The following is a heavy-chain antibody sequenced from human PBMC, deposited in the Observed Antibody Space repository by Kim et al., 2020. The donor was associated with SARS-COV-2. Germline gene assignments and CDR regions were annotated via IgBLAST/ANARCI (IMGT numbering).Heavy chain of an antibody. D-gene: IGHD5-18*01. CDR3: AREGGYSYGSVDY. J-gene: IGHJ4*02. Sequence: ADSVKGRFTISRDNSKNTLYLQMNSLRAEETAVYYCAREGGYSYGSVDYWGQGTLVTVSS. V-gene: IGHV3-53*01.